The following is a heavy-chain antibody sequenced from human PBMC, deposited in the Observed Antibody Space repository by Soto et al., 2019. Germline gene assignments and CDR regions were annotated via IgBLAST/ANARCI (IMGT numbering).Heavy chain of an antibody. J-gene: IGHJ4*02. CDR3: AKGTQNVVSINSFNS. Sequence: QVRLVESGGGVVQPGTSLRLSCAASGFTFRKYGMYWVRQAPGKGLVWVAVISYDGSEEYYADSVKGRFTASRDNSKNTVFLQMKGLRAEDTAKYYCAKGTQNVVSINSFNSWGQGTLVIVSS. CDR1: GFTFRKYG. CDR2: ISYDGSEE. V-gene: IGHV3-30*18. D-gene: IGHD3-10*01.